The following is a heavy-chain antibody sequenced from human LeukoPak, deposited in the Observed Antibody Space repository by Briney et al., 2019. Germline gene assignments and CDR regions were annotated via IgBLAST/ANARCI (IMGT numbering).Heavy chain of an antibody. CDR3: ASSWAH. J-gene: IGHJ4*02. V-gene: IGHV3-33*08. D-gene: IGHD3-16*01. CDR2: IWYGGSNK. CDR1: GFTFSSYG. Sequence: SGGSLRLSCAASGFTFSSYGMHWVRQAPGKGLEWVAVIWYGGSNKYYADSVKGRFTISRDNSKNTLYLQMNSLRAEDTAVYYCASSWAHWGQGTLVTVSS.